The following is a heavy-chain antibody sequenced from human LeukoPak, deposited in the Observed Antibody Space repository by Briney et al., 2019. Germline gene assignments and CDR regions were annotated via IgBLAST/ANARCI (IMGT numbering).Heavy chain of an antibody. D-gene: IGHD4-17*01. CDR1: GGSISSSGYY. Sequence: PSETLSLTCTVSGGSISSSGYYWGWIRQPPGKGLEWIGSIYYSGSTYYNPSLKSRVTISVDTSKNQFSLKLSSVSAADTAVYYCARLCGDYVGGYFDYWGQGTLVTVSS. CDR2: IYYSGST. CDR3: ARLCGDYVGGYFDY. V-gene: IGHV4-39*01. J-gene: IGHJ4*02.